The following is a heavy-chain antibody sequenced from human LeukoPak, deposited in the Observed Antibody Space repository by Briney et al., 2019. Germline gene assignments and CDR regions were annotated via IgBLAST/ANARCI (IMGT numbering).Heavy chain of an antibody. D-gene: IGHD3-10*01. J-gene: IGHJ3*02. CDR1: GFIFHNYA. CDR3: ATQSPDYSIGPSYGSFNI. V-gene: IGHV3-23*01. Sequence: GGSLRLSCEASGFIFHNYAMAWARQAPGKGLEYVSSIGASGDHIYYGGSVKGRFTISRDNSKNTLFLQMNSLRAEDTALYYCATQSPDYSIGPSYGSFNIWGQGTKVTVSS. CDR2: IGASGDHI.